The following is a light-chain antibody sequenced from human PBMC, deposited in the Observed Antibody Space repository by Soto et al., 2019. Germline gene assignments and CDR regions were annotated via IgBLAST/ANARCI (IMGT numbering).Light chain of an antibody. CDR2: SNN. CDR1: SSNIGSNS. Sequence: QSVLTQPPSASGTPGQRVTISCSGSSSNIGSNSVNWYQQLPGTAPKLLIYSNNQRPSGVPDRFSGSKSGTSASLAISGPQSEDESEYYCAAWDDSLNGYVVGTGTKLTVL. V-gene: IGLV1-44*01. J-gene: IGLJ1*01. CDR3: AAWDDSLNGYV.